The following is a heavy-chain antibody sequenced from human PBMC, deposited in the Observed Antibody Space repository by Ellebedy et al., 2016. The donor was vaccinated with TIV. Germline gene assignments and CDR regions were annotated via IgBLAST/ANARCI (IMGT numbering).Heavy chain of an antibody. CDR1: GFTFSSYG. CDR3: AKNAGGIAVAGFLYHYYGMDV. V-gene: IGHV3-30*02. CDR2: IRYDGSNK. J-gene: IGHJ6*02. D-gene: IGHD6-19*01. Sequence: GGSLRLSCAASGFTFSSYGMHWVRQAPGKGLEWVAFIRYDGSNKYYADSVKGRFTISRDNSKNTLYLQMNSLRAEDTAVYYCAKNAGGIAVAGFLYHYYGMDVWGRGTTVTVSS.